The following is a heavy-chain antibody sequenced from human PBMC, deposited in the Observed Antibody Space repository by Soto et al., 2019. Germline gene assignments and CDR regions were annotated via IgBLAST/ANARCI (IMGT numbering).Heavy chain of an antibody. V-gene: IGHV3-11*03. CDR1: ESTVSAYY. CDR2: ISGDSRYR. J-gene: IGHJ3*02. CDR3: ATGQQMRVADI. D-gene: IGHD6-13*01. Sequence: QVQLLESGGGLVRPGGSLRLSCSASESTVSAYYMAWIRQAPGKGLEWISDISGDSRYRNYADSVKGQFTISRDNAKNAQNLQMNSLTVEGTVVYFCATGQQMRVADIWGQGTMVAVSS.